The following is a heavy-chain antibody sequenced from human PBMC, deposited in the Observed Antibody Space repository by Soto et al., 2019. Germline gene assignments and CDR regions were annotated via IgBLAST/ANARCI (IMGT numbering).Heavy chain of an antibody. V-gene: IGHV4-34*12. D-gene: IGHD3-10*01. Sequence: SETLSLTCAVYGGSFSAYYWSWVRQPPGKGLEWIGEIIHSESTKYNPSLKSRVTISVDTSKNQFPLKLSSVTAADTAVYYCARDRPHYGSGSYYKGGYYYYGMDVWGQGTTVTVSS. CDR3: ARDRPHYGSGSYYKGGYYYYGMDV. CDR1: GGSFSAYY. J-gene: IGHJ6*02. CDR2: IIHSEST.